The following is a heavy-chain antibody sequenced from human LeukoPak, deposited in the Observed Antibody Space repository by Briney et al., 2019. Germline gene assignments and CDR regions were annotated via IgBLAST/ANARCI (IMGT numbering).Heavy chain of an antibody. J-gene: IGHJ4*02. V-gene: IGHV3-23*01. CDR1: GFTFSSYA. CDR3: ARVYGYSYGSLDY. Sequence: RGSLRLSCAASGFTFSSYAMSWVRQAPGKGLEWVSAISGSGGSTYYADSVKGRFTISRDNSKNTLYLQMNSLRAEDTAVYYCARVYGYSYGSLDYWGQGTLVTVSS. D-gene: IGHD5-18*01. CDR2: ISGSGGST.